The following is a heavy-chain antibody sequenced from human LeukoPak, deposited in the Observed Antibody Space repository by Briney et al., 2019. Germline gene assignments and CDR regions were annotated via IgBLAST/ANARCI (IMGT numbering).Heavy chain of an antibody. V-gene: IGHV1-2*02. CDR2: INPNSGGT. J-gene: IGHJ4*02. CDR1: GYTFTGYY. Sequence: ASVKVSCKASGYTFTGYYMHWVRQAPGQGLEWMGWINPNSGGTNYAQKFQGRVTMTRDTSISTAYMELSRLRSDDMAVYYCARGLLRGLYYFDYWGQGTLVTVSS. CDR3: ARGLLRGLYYFDY. D-gene: IGHD3-22*01.